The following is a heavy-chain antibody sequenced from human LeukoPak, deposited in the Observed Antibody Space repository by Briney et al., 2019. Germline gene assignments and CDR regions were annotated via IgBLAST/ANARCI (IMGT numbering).Heavy chain of an antibody. D-gene: IGHD6-19*01. Sequence: GGSLRLSCTASGFTFDDYAMHWVRQAPGKGLEWVSGISWNSGSIDYADSVKGRFTISRDNAKNSLYLQMNSLRVEDTAFYYCAKDNRRHYTSGPNPDSLHWGQGALVTVSS. J-gene: IGHJ4*02. CDR2: ISWNSGSI. CDR1: GFTFDDYA. V-gene: IGHV3-9*01. CDR3: AKDNRRHYTSGPNPDSLH.